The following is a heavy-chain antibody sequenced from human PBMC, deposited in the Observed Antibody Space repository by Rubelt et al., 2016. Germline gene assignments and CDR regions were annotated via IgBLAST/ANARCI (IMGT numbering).Heavy chain of an antibody. CDR3: ARRGSRGAYPT. V-gene: IGHV4-59*08. D-gene: IGHD3-10*01. CDR2: IYYSGST. CDR1: GGSISSYY. J-gene: IGHJ5*02. Sequence: GPGLVKPSETLSLTCTVSGGSISSYYWSWIRQPPGKGLEWIGYIYYSGSTNYIPSLKSRVTISVDTSKNQFSLKLSSVTAADTAVYYCARRGSRGAYPTWGQGTLVTVSS.